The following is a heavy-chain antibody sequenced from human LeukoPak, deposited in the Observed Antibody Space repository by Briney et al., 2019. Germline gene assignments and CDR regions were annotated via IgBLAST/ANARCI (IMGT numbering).Heavy chain of an antibody. Sequence: ASVKVSCKASGYTFTSYGISWVRQAPGQGLEWMGWISAYNGNTNYAQKLQGRVTMTIDTSTSTAYMELRSLRSDDTAVYYCVRVGYSSGWYNYFDYWGQGTLVTVSS. CDR1: GYTFTSYG. CDR3: VRVGYSSGWYNYFDY. CDR2: ISAYNGNT. D-gene: IGHD6-19*01. V-gene: IGHV1-18*01. J-gene: IGHJ4*02.